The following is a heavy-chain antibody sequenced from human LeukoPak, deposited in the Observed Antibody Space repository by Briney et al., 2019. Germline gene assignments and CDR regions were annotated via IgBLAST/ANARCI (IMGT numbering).Heavy chain of an antibody. CDR2: IYSAGTT. CDR1: GFTVSNNY. V-gene: IGHV3-53*04. D-gene: IGHD3-22*01. J-gene: IGHJ4*02. CDR3: ARVLGYDSSGYYRGYFDY. Sequence: PGGSLRLSCAASGFTVSNNYMSWVRQAPGKELEWVSVIYSAGTTYYADSVKGRFTISRQNPENTLFLQMNSLRPEDTAVYYCARVLGYDSSGYYRGYFDYWGQGTLVTVSS.